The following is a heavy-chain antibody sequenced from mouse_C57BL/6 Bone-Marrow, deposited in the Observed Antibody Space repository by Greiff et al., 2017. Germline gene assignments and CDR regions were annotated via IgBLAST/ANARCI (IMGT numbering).Heavy chain of an antibody. CDR3: ASNRSTMVTTNY. CDR1: GYTFTSYG. CDR2: IYPRSGNT. V-gene: IGHV1-81*01. J-gene: IGHJ2*01. Sequence: VQLQESGAELARPGASVKLSCKASGYTFTSYGISWVKQRTGQGLEWIGEIYPRSGNTYYNEKFKGKATLTADKSSSTAYMELRSLTSEDSAVYFCASNRSTMVTTNYWGQGTTLTVSS. D-gene: IGHD2-2*01.